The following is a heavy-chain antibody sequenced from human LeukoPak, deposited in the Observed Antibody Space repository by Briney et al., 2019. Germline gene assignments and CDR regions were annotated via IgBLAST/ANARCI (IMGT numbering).Heavy chain of an antibody. CDR3: ARSYAKEFDP. V-gene: IGHV4-59*01. Sequence: SETLSLTCTVSGGSISSYCWSWIRQPPGKGLEWIGCIYYSGSTNYNPSLKSRVTISVDTSKNQFSLKLSSVTAADTAVYYCARSYAKEFDPWGQGTLVTVSS. J-gene: IGHJ5*02. CDR1: GGSISSYC. D-gene: IGHD3-10*01. CDR2: IYYSGST.